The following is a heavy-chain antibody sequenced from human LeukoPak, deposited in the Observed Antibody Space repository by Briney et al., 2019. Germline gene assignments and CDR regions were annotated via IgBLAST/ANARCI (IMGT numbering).Heavy chain of an antibody. Sequence: PGRSLRLSCAASGFTFSSYGMHWVRQAPGKGLEWVAVIWYDGSNKYYADSVTRRFTISRDNSKNTLYLQMNSLRAEDTAVYYCASGTYYYDSSGYLAYWGQGTLVTVPS. D-gene: IGHD3-22*01. CDR3: ASGTYYYDSSGYLAY. CDR1: GFTFSSYG. CDR2: IWYDGSNK. J-gene: IGHJ4*02. V-gene: IGHV3-33*01.